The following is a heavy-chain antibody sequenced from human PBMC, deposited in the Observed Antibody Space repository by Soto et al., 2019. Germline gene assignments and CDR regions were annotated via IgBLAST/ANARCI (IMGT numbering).Heavy chain of an antibody. V-gene: IGHV3-21*01. D-gene: IGHD5-12*01. CDR1: GFTFSSYS. CDR3: VRDRLIDGYNYYGVDY. J-gene: IGHJ4*02. CDR2: IISSSCNI. Sequence: EVQLVESGGGLVKPGGSLRLSCAASGFTFSSYSMNWVRQAPGKGLEWVSCIISSSCNIYYADSVKGRFTISRDNAKNSLYLQMNSLRVEDTAVYYCVRDRLIDGYNYYGVDYWGQGTLATVSS.